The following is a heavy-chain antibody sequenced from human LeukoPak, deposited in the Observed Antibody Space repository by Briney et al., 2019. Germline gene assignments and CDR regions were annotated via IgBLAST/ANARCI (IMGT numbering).Heavy chain of an antibody. J-gene: IGHJ4*02. V-gene: IGHV4-38-2*01. CDR2: IHHSGRT. CDR3: TRHTYFYDSPGAYYFDY. D-gene: IGHD3-22*01. CDR1: VYSISSGHY. Sequence: SETLSLTCAVSVYSISSGHYWGWIRQPQGKGLEWIGSIHHSGRTYHNSSLKSRVTISVDTSKNQFSLRLSSVTAADTAVYYCTRHTYFYDSPGAYYFDYWGQGTLVTVSS.